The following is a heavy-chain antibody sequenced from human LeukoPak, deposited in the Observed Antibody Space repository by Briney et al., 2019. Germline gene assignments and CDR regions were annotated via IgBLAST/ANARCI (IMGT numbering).Heavy chain of an antibody. V-gene: IGHV3-7*01. CDR2: IRQDGSQK. J-gene: IGHJ3*01. Sequence: GGSLRLSCAASGFTFSSFWMSWVRQAPGRGLEWVASIRQDGSQKYYLDSVKGRFTISRDNAKNSLYLQMNSLRAEDTAVYYCARESDHSVSQVDFDLWGQGTMVTVSS. CDR3: ARESDHSVSQVDFDL. CDR1: GFTFSSFW. D-gene: IGHD1-14*01.